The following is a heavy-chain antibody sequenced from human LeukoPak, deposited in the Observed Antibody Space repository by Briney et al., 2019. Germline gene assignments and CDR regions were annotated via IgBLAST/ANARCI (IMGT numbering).Heavy chain of an antibody. J-gene: IGHJ6*02. CDR2: IYYSGST. V-gene: IGHV4-59*01. CDR1: GGSISSYY. CDR3: AREKVPRRNYDILTGYVYYGMDV. D-gene: IGHD3-9*01. Sequence: SETLSLTCTVSGGSISSYYWSWLRQPPGKGLEWFGYIYYSGSTNYNPSLKSRVTISVDTSKNQFSLKLSSVTAADRAVYYCAREKVPRRNYDILTGYVYYGMDVWGQGTTVTVSS.